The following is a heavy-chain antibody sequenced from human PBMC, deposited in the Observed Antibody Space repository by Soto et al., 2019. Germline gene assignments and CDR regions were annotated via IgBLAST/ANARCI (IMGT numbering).Heavy chain of an antibody. V-gene: IGHV4-61*01. D-gene: IGHD3-10*01. CDR1: GGSVDSGSHY. Sequence: QVQLQESGPGLVKPSETLSLTCSVSGGSVDSGSHYWAWIRQPPGKGLEWIGHVYYSGSPNYKPSLKSRVTILVDTSKNQFSLSMTSVTAADTAVYYCARAGLIMYCFDSWGQGTQVTVSS. J-gene: IGHJ4*02. CDR2: VYYSGSP. CDR3: ARAGLIMYCFDS.